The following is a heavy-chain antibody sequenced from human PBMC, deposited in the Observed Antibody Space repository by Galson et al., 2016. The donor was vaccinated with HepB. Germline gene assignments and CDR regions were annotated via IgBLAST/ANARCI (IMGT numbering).Heavy chain of an antibody. Sequence: SLRLSCAASGFNFRNCAMHWVRQAPGKGLEWVAVISYDGGNIYYTDSVKGRFTISRDNSENTLLLQMGGLTTEYTAGYYCARNPTYYYDSSGSYYGIDYWGQGTLVTVSS. V-gene: IGHV3-30*04. D-gene: IGHD3-22*01. CDR3: ARNPTYYYDSSGSYYGIDY. CDR2: ISYDGGNI. J-gene: IGHJ4*02. CDR1: GFNFRNCA.